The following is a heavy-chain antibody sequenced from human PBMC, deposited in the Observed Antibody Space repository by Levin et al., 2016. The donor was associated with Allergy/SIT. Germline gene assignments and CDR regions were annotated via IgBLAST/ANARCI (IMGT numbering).Heavy chain of an antibody. CDR1: GFTVSSNY. D-gene: IGHD5-18*01. V-gene: IGHV3-53*01. Sequence: GESLKISCAASGFTVSSNYMSWVRQAPGKGLEWVSVIYSGGSTYYADSVKGRFTISRDNSKNTLYLQMNSLRAEDTAVYYCASAAMVSYYYYGMDVWGQGTTVTVSS. J-gene: IGHJ6*02. CDR3: ASAAMVSYYYYGMDV. CDR2: IYSGGST.